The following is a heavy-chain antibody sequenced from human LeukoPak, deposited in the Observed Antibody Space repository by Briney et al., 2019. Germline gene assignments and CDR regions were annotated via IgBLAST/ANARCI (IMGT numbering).Heavy chain of an antibody. Sequence: GGSLRLSCAASGFTFSRNGMTWVRQAPGKGLEWVSAISGSGGNTYYADSVKGRFTISRDNSKNTLYLQMNSLRAEDTAVYYCARGHDARYDYVWGSYRYPFDYWGQGTLVTVSS. V-gene: IGHV3-23*01. CDR1: GFTFSRNG. J-gene: IGHJ4*02. D-gene: IGHD3-16*02. CDR3: ARGHDARYDYVWGSYRYPFDY. CDR2: ISGSGGNT.